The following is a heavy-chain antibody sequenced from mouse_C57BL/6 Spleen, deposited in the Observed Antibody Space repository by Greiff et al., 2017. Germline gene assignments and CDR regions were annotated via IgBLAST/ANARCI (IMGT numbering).Heavy chain of an antibody. CDR3: ARYARGTTYYAMDD. CDR1: GYAFTTSL. V-gene: IGHV1-54*01. CDR2: INPGSGGT. D-gene: IGHD6-5*01. J-gene: IGHJ4*01. Sequence: QVQLMQSGAALVRPGTSVKVSCKASGYAFTTSLIEWVKQRPGQGLEWIGVINPGSGGTAYNEKVKGKETLTADKSSSTVYMQLSSLKSEDSAVYDGARYARGTTYYAMDDWGQGTSVTGSS.